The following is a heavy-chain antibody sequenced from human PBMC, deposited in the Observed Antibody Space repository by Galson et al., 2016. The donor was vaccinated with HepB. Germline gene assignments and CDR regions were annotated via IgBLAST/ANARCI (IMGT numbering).Heavy chain of an antibody. CDR1: GFTFDDYI. CDR3: AKASGSHARYYFDR. V-gene: IGHV3-43*01. CDR2: INWDGRTT. D-gene: IGHD3-3*01. Sequence: SLRLSCATSGFTFDDYIMHWVRQTPEKGLEWVSLINWDGRTTCYADSVQGRFTISRDNNRNSLSLHMNSLKSEDTALYYCAKASGSHARYYFDRWGQGTQVAVSA. J-gene: IGHJ4*02.